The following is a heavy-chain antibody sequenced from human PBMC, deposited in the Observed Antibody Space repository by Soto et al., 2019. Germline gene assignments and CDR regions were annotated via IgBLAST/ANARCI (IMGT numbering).Heavy chain of an antibody. CDR3: ARGAYCSSTSCYLWPYYYYYGMDV. J-gene: IGHJ6*02. D-gene: IGHD2-2*01. V-gene: IGHV3-30-3*01. Sequence: PGGSLRLSCGASGFTFISYAMHWVRQAPGKGLEWVAVISYDGSNKYYADSVKGRFTISRDNSKNTLYLQMNSLRAEDTAVYYCARGAYCSSTSCYLWPYYYYYGMDVWGQGTTVTVSS. CDR2: ISYDGSNK. CDR1: GFTFISYA.